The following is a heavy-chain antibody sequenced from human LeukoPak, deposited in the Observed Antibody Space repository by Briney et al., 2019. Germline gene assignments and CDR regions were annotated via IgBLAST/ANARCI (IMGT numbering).Heavy chain of an antibody. CDR3: AKGIRQLGNYYYYMDV. D-gene: IGHD7-27*01. CDR1: GFTFSNYV. CDR2: ISGTGANT. Sequence: GGSLRLSCAVSGFTFSNYVMIWGRQAPGKVLELVSAISGTGANTFYADSVKGRFTMSRDNPKNMLYLQMNSLRAEDTALYYCAKGIRQLGNYYYYMDVWGKGTTVTVSS. V-gene: IGHV3-23*01. J-gene: IGHJ6*03.